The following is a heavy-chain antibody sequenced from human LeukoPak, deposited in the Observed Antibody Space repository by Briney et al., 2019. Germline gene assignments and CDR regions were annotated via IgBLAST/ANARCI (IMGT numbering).Heavy chain of an antibody. V-gene: IGHV1-8*01. D-gene: IGHD7-27*01. CDR1: GYTFTSYD. Sequence: ASVKVSCRASGYTFTSYDFNWVRQATGQRPEWMGWMSPNSGDTGYAQKFQDRVTMTRNTSISTAYMELGSLRSDDTAVYYCARGPPNWGYDYWGPGTLVTVSS. CDR3: ARGPPNWGYDY. J-gene: IGHJ4*02. CDR2: MSPNSGDT.